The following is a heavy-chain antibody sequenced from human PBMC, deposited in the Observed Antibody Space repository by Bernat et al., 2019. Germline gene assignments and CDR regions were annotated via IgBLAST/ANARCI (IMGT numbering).Heavy chain of an antibody. Sequence: EVQLVESGGDLVQPGGSLTLSCAASGFNFRSSWMRWIRQAPGKGLEWVANIKGDGSETYYVDAVKGRSTISRDNTKNSMYLQMNSLRAEDTALYYCVRDTDYWGQGTLVTVSS. CDR2: IKGDGSET. V-gene: IGHV3-7*03. CDR3: VRDTDY. J-gene: IGHJ4*02. CDR1: GFNFRSSW.